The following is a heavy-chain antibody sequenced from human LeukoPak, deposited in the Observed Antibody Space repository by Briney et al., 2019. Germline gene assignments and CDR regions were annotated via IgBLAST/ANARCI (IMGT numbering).Heavy chain of an antibody. CDR3: VKDNYADYASGGVDWYFDL. CDR1: GW. V-gene: IGHV3-74*01. CDR2: INDLGTAT. J-gene: IGHJ2*01. D-gene: IGHD4-17*01. Sequence: PGGSLRLSCADSGWMHWVRQVPGKGLVWVSGINDLGTATYYADSVRGRFTISRDNSKNTLFLDMNNMRADDTAVYFCVKDNYADYASGGVDWYFDLWGRGTLVTVSS.